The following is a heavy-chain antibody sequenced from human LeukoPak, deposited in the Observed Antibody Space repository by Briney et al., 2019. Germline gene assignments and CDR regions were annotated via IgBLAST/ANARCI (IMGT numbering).Heavy chain of an antibody. CDR1: GGSFSGYY. V-gene: IGHV4-34*01. CDR2: INHSGST. D-gene: IGHD4/OR15-4a*01. J-gene: IGHJ4*02. Sequence: SETLSLTCAVYGGSFSGYYWSWIRQPPGEGLEWIGEINHSGSTNYNPSLKSRVTISVDTSKNQFSLKLSSVTAADTAVYYCARALYGGHDYGDYWGQGTLVTVSS. CDR3: ARALYGGHDYGDY.